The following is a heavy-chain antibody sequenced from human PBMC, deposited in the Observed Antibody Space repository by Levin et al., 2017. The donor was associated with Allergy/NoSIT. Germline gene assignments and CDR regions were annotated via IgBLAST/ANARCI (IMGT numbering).Heavy chain of an antibody. CDR1: GFSLNPSGMR. CDR2: IDWENDK. CDR3: ARTSRNGGNWYYFDY. V-gene: IGHV2-70*04. Sequence: ESGPTLVKPTQTLTLTCTFSGFSLNPSGMRVSWIRQPPGKALEWLAHIDWENDKFYSTSLKTRLSISKDTSKNQVVLTMTNMDPVDTATYYCARTSRNGGNWYYFDYWGQGTLVTVSS. J-gene: IGHJ4*02. D-gene: IGHD4-23*01.